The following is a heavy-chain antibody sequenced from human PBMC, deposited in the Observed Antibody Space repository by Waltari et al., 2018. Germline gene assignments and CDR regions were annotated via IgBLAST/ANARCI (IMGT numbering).Heavy chain of an antibody. V-gene: IGHV3-74*01. Sequence: EVQLVEAGGDLVQPGGSLRLPREAAGFTLREYWVHWVRQTPGKGPVWVSRINGDGYGITYSDSVKGRFTISRDNSKNTLYLQMNSLRVEDTAVYYCARKGGRGFAYGPFYFDYWGQGALVIVSS. CDR2: INGDGYGI. CDR1: GFTLREYW. J-gene: IGHJ4*02. D-gene: IGHD3-10*01. CDR3: ARKGGRGFAYGPFYFDY.